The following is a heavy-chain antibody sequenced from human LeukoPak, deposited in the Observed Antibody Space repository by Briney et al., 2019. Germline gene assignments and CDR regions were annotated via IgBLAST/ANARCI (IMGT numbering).Heavy chain of an antibody. Sequence: ASVTVSCKASGYTFTGYYMHWVRQAPGQGLEWMGWINPNSGGTNYAQKFQGRVTMTRDTSISTAYMELSRLRSDDTAVYYCARVVGATIGLIDYWGQGTLVTVSS. D-gene: IGHD1-26*01. J-gene: IGHJ4*02. CDR3: ARVVGATIGLIDY. CDR2: INPNSGGT. V-gene: IGHV1-2*02. CDR1: GYTFTGYY.